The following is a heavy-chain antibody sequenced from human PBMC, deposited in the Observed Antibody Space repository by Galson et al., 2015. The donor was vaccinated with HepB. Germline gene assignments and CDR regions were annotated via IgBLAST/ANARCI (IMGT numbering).Heavy chain of an antibody. CDR3: ARSSGSNYFYGMDV. D-gene: IGHD5-12*01. CDR1: EFSFSTYH. Sequence: SLRLSCAASEFSFSTYHMNWVRQAPGKGLEWVSYIDSTSSYTYYADSVKGRFTISRDNAKNTLYLQMNSLRAEDTAVFYCARSSGSNYFYGMDVWGLGTLVTVSS. J-gene: IGHJ4*02. V-gene: IGHV3-21*06. CDR2: IDSTSSYT.